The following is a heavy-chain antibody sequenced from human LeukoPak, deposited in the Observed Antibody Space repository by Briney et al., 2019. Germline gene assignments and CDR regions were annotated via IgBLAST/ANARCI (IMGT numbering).Heavy chain of an antibody. CDR3: TKEGPGSGDSWSAWFDP. D-gene: IGHD3-10*01. V-gene: IGHV3-30*18. CDR1: GFTFSSYG. Sequence: GGSLRLSCAASGFTFSSYGTHWVRQAPGKGLEWVAVMASDGKTTYYADSVKGRFTISRDDSKNTLFLQMNNLRTEDTAVYYCTKEGPGSGDSWSAWFDPWGQGTLATVSS. CDR2: MASDGKTT. J-gene: IGHJ5*02.